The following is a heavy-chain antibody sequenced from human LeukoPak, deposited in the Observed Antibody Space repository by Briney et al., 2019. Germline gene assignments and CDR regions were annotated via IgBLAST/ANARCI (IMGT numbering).Heavy chain of an antibody. CDR2: IYTSGST. D-gene: IGHD2-2*01. J-gene: IGHJ4*02. CDR3: AREGYCSSTSCYVVDY. V-gene: IGHV4-4*07. CDR1: GGSISSYY. Sequence: PSETLSLTCTVSGGSISSYYWSWIRQPAGKGLEWIGRIYTSGSTNYNPSLKSRVTMSVDTSKNQFSLKLSSVTAADTAVYYCAREGYCSSTSCYVVDYWGQGTLVTVSS.